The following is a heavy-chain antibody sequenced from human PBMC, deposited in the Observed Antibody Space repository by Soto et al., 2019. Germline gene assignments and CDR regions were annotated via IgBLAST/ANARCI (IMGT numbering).Heavy chain of an antibody. D-gene: IGHD6-19*01. CDR2: IWYDGSNK. CDR3: ARDGYSSGWYNWFDP. J-gene: IGHJ5*02. V-gene: IGHV3-33*01. Sequence: GGSLRLSCAASGFTFSSYGMHWVRQAPGKGLEWVAVIWYDGSNKYYADSVKGRFTISRDNSKNTLYLQMNSLRAEDTAVYYCARDGYSSGWYNWFDPWGQGTLVTAPQ. CDR1: GFTFSSYG.